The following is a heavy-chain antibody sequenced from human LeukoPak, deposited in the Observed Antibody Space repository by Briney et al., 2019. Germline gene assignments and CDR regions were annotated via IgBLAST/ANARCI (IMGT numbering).Heavy chain of an antibody. J-gene: IGHJ4*02. CDR3: ASAIAAADAY. CDR2: INQDGSEK. CDR1: GFTFSSYL. V-gene: IGHV3-7*01. D-gene: IGHD6-13*01. Sequence: GSLRLSFAGSGFTFSSYLMTWVRQAPGKGLEWVANINQDGSEKYCVDSVKGRFSISRDNTKNSVYLQMNSLRAEDTAVYFCASAIAAADAYWGQGTLVTVSS.